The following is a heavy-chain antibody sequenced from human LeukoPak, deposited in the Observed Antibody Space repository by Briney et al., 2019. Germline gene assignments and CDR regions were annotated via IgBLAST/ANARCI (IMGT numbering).Heavy chain of an antibody. J-gene: IGHJ4*02. D-gene: IGHD2-2*01. V-gene: IGHV3-23*01. CDR2: ISGSGGST. CDR1: RFTFSSYA. Sequence: GGSLRLSCAASRFTFSSYAMSWVRQAPGKGLEWVSAISGSGGSTYYADSVKGRFTISRDNSKNTLYLQMNSLRAEDTAVYYCARAYQLGCFDYWGQGTLVTVSS. CDR3: ARAYQLGCFDY.